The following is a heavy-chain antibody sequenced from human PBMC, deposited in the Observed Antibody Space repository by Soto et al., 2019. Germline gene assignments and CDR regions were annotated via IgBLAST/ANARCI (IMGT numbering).Heavy chain of an antibody. D-gene: IGHD5-12*01. J-gene: IGHJ5*02. CDR1: GGSISSGGYY. Sequence: QVQLQESGPGLVKPSQTLSLTCTVSGGSISSGGYYWSWIRQHPGKGLEWIGYIYYSGSTYYNPSLKSRVTISVDTSKNQFSLKLSSVTAEDTAVYYCAREEGGGYDHRWFDPWGQGTLVTVSS. V-gene: IGHV4-31*03. CDR2: IYYSGST. CDR3: AREEGGGYDHRWFDP.